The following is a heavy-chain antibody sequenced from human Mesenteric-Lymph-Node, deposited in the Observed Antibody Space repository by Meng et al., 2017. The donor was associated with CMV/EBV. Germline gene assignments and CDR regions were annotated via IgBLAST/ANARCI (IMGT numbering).Heavy chain of an antibody. CDR2: IFPNSGAT. J-gene: IGHJ4*02. V-gene: IGHV1-2*02. Sequence: ASVKVSCKASGGTFSSYAISWVRQAPGQGLEWLGWIFPNSGATDYAPEFQGRASMTRDTSISTAYMELSGLRSDDTAVYYCARGKFYHDSSGYFEQWGQGTLVTVSS. CDR1: GGTFSSYA. CDR3: ARGKFYHDSSGYFEQ. D-gene: IGHD3-22*01.